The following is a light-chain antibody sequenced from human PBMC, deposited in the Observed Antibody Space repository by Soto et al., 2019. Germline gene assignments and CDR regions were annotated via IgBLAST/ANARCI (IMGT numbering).Light chain of an antibody. V-gene: IGKV1-5*03. CDR3: QQYNSYPLT. CDR2: KAS. J-gene: IGKJ4*01. CDR1: ESFSSW. Sequence: DIQMTQSPSTLSASVGDTVTITCRASESFSSWLAWYQQKPGKAPKLLIYKASSLESGVPSRFSGSGSGTEFTLTISSLQPDDFATYYCQQYNSYPLTFGGGTKVEI.